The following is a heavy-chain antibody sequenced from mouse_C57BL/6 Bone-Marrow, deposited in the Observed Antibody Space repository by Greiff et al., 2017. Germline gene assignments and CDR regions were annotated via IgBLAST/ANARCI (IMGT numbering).Heavy chain of an antibody. Sequence: VQLQQSGAELARPGASVKMSCKASGYTFTSYTMHWVKQRPGQGLEWIGYINPSSGYTKYNQKFKDKATLTADKSSSTAYMQLSSLTSEDSAVYYCARDYGPRCWYFDVWGTGTTVTVSS. CDR2: INPSSGYT. D-gene: IGHD1-2*01. V-gene: IGHV1-4*01. J-gene: IGHJ1*03. CDR3: ARDYGPRCWYFDV. CDR1: GYTFTSYT.